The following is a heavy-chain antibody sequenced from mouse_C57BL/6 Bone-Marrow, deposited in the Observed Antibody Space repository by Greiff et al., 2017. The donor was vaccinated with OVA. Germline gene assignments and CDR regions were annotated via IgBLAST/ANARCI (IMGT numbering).Heavy chain of an antibody. V-gene: IGHV3-5*01. CDR2: IYYSGTI. D-gene: IGHD2-4*01. J-gene: IGHJ2*01. Sequence: VQLKESGPGLVKPSQTVFLTCTVTGISITTGNYRWSWIRQFPGNKLEWIGYIYYSGTITYNPSLTSRTTITRDTPKNQFFLEMNSLTAEDTATYYGARDDYDRGNYFDYWGQGTTLTVSS. CDR1: GISITTGNYR. CDR3: ARDDYDRGNYFDY.